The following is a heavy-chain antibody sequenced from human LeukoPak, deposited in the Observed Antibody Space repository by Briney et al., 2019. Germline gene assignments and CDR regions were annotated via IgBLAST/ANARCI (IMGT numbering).Heavy chain of an antibody. CDR1: GGSIGSGGYY. V-gene: IGHV4-31*03. Sequence: PSQTLSLTCTVSGGSIGSGGYYWSWIRQHPGKGLEWIGYIYYSGSTYYNPSLKSRVTISVDTSKNQFSLKLSSVTAADTAVYYCARGIAAAGHGGQWFDPWGQGTLVTVSS. D-gene: IGHD6-13*01. J-gene: IGHJ5*02. CDR2: IYYSGST. CDR3: ARGIAAAGHGGQWFDP.